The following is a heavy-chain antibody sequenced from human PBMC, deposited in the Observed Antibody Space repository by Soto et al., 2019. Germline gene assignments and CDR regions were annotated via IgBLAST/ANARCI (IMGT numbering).Heavy chain of an antibody. CDR3: ARESLGTAMAL. D-gene: IGHD5-18*01. CDR1: GFTFSSYW. V-gene: IGHV3-74*01. Sequence: EVQLVESGGGLVQPGGSLRLSCAASGFTFSSYWMHWVRQAPGKGLVWVSRITSDGRSTSYADSVKGRFTISSDNAQKTMYLQMNSRRAEERDVYSCARESLGTAMALWGQRTLVTVSS. CDR2: ITSDGRST. J-gene: IGHJ4*02.